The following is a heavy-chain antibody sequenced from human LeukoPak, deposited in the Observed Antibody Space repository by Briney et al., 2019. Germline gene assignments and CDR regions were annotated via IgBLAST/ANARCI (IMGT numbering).Heavy chain of an antibody. CDR2: IKGDGSST. V-gene: IGHV3-74*01. J-gene: IGHJ5*02. CDR3: ARTDWFDP. CDR1: GFTFSSSW. Sequence: PGGSLRLSCAASGFTFSSSWMHWVRQAPGKGLLWVSRIKGDGSSTSYADSVKGRFTISRDNAKNTLYLQMNSLRAEDTAVYYCARTDWFDPWGQGTLVTVSS.